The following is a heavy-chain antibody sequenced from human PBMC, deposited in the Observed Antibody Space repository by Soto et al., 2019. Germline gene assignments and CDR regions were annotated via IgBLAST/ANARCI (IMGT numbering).Heavy chain of an antibody. V-gene: IGHV1-69*06. CDR2: IVPMFGTS. CDR1: GGTSTRYA. D-gene: IGHD3-3*01. Sequence: QERLVQSGAEVRKPGSSVKVSCKVTGGTSTRYAXXWVRQAPXQXLEWMGGIVPMFGTSKYAQKFQGRVTITADTSTNIAYMELRSLRSEDTAVYYCNRGSEYDFWSGYLWGQGTLVSVSS. CDR3: NRGSEYDFWSGYL. J-gene: IGHJ4*02.